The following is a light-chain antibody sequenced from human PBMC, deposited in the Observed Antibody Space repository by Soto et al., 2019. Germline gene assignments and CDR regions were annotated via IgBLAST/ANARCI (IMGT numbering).Light chain of an antibody. J-gene: IGKJ4*01. CDR1: QSVSSSY. Sequence: EIVLTQSPGTLSLSPGERATLSCRASQSVSSSYLAWYQQKPGQAPRLLIYGASSRATGIPDRFSGSGSGTDFTLTISRLEPEDFAVYYRQQYGSSPALTFGGGTKVDIK. CDR2: GAS. CDR3: QQYGSSPALT. V-gene: IGKV3-20*01.